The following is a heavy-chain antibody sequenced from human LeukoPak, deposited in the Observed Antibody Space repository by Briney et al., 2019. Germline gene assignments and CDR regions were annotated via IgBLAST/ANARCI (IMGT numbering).Heavy chain of an antibody. J-gene: IGHJ4*02. CDR2: IYPGDSDT. V-gene: IGHV5-51*01. D-gene: IGHD3-3*01. CDR3: ARQNDFRLDY. Sequence: GESLRISCKGPGYTFSSYWIGWVRQMPGKGLEWMGIIYPGDSDTRYSPSLQGQVTISVDTSIGTAYLQWSSLKASDTAIYYCARQNDFRLDYWGQGTLVTVSS. CDR1: GYTFSSYW.